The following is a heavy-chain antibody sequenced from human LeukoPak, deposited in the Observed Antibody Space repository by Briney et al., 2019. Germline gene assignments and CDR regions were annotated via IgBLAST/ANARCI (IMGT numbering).Heavy chain of an antibody. CDR3: ATDRIGRYYYGMDV. CDR2: SDPEDGET. D-gene: IGHD3-16*02. Sequence: ASVKVSCKVSEYTLIEFSMHWVRQSPGKGLEGMGGSDPEDGETSYAQKFQGRVTMTEDTSTETAYMGLISMRSENTAVYYCATDRIGRYYYGMDVWGQGTTVTVSS. V-gene: IGHV1-24*01. CDR1: EYTLIEFS. J-gene: IGHJ6*02.